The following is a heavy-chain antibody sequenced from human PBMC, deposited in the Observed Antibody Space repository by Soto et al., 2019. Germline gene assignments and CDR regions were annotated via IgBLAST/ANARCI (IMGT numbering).Heavy chain of an antibody. V-gene: IGHV3-7*03. D-gene: IGHD5-18*01. CDR2: IKQDGSEK. J-gene: IGHJ4*02. CDR1: GFTFSRYW. Sequence: EVQLVESGGGLVQPGGSLRLSCAASGFTFSRYWMSWVRQAPRKGLEWVANIKQDGSEKYYVDSVKGRFTISRDNAKNSVYLQMNSLRAEDTAVYYCARDFEGSYGSGPFEYWGQGTLVTVSS. CDR3: ARDFEGSYGSGPFEY.